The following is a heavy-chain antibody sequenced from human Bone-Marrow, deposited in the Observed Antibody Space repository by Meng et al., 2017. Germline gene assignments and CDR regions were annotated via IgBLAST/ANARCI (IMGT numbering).Heavy chain of an antibody. D-gene: IGHD2-21*02. CDR1: GFTFSSYE. CDR3: ARRFCGGDCYPYYYYGMDV. J-gene: IGHJ6*02. Sequence: GESLKISCAASGFTFSSYEMNWVRQAPGKGLEWVSYISSSGSTIYYADSVKGRLTISRDNAKNSLYLQMNSLRAKDTAVYYCARRFCGGDCYPYYYYGMDVWGQGTTVTVSS. CDR2: ISSSGSTI. V-gene: IGHV3-48*03.